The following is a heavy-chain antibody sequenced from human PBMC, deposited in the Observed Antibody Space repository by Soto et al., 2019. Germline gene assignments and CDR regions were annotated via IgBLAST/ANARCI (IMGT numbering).Heavy chain of an antibody. CDR1: GFTFSSYA. V-gene: IGHV3-23*01. CDR3: AKEGGGTFRGRLYY. J-gene: IGHJ4*02. D-gene: IGHD1-26*01. CDR2: ISNSGGST. Sequence: EVQLLESGGGLVQPGGSLRLSCAASGFTFSSYAMNWVRQAPGKGLEWVSAISNSGGSTYYADSVKGRFTISRDNSKNTLYLQMNSLRAEDTAVYYCAKEGGGTFRGRLYYRGQGTLVTVSS.